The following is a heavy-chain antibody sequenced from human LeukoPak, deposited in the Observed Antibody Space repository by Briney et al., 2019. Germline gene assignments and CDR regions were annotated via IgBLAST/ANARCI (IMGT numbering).Heavy chain of an antibody. D-gene: IGHD6-6*01. J-gene: IGHJ4*02. CDR3: ALFYSSSHPFDY. V-gene: IGHV1-18*01. Sequence: ASVKVSCKASGYTFTTYGISWVRQAPGQGLEWMGWISAFNGNTNYSQNLQGRVTMTTGTPTSTAYMELRSLRSDDTAVYYCALFYSSSHPFDYWGQGTLVTVSS. CDR1: GYTFTTYG. CDR2: ISAFNGNT.